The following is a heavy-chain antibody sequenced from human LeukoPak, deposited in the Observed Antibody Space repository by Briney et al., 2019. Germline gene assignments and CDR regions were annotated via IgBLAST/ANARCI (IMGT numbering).Heavy chain of an antibody. V-gene: IGHV4-39*05. CDR1: GGSISSSNYY. CDR2: IYYSGST. J-gene: IGHJ3*02. D-gene: IGHD3-22*01. Sequence: SETPSLTCTVSGGSISSSNYYWGWIRQPPGKGLEWLGIIYYSGSTYYNPSLKSRVTISVDTSKNQFSLKLSSVTAADTAVYYCARGQDYYDTSGYAFDIWGQGTMVTVSS. CDR3: ARGQDYYDTSGYAFDI.